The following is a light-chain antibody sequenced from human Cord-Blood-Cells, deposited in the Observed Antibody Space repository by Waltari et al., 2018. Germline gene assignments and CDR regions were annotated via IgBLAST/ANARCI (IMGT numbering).Light chain of an antibody. CDR2: GAS. Sequence: EIVLTPSPGTLSLSPGERATLSCRASQSVSSSYLAWYQQKPGQAPRLLIYGASGRATGIPDRFSGSGSGTDFTLTISRLEPEDFAVYYCQQYGSSPPYTFGQGTKLEIK. CDR3: QQYGSSPPYT. J-gene: IGKJ2*01. V-gene: IGKV3-20*01. CDR1: QSVSSSY.